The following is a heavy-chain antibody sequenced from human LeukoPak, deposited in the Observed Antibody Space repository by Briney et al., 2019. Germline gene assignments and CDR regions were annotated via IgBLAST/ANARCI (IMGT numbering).Heavy chain of an antibody. J-gene: IGHJ4*02. D-gene: IGHD3-22*01. V-gene: IGHV4-38-2*02. CDR1: GYSISSGYY. CDR3: ARDGWYYYDSSGYYEIDY. Sequence: SETLSLTCTVSGYSISSGYYWGWIRQPPGKGLEWIGSIYHSGSTYYNPSLKSRVTISVDASKNQFSLKLSSVTAADTAVCYCARDGWYYYDSSGYYEIDYWGQGTLVTVSS. CDR2: IYHSGST.